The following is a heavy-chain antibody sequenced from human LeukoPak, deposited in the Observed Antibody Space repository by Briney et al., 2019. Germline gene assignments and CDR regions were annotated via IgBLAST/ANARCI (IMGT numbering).Heavy chain of an antibody. CDR2: IYYSGST. CDR3: ARPAELWFGESGAFDI. CDR1: GGSISSYY. D-gene: IGHD3-10*01. V-gene: IGHV4-59*08. Sequence: PSETLSLTCTVSGGSISSYYWSWIRQPPGKGLEWIGYIYYSGSTNYNPSLKSRVTISVDTSKNQFSLKLSSVTAADTAAYYCARPAELWFGESGAFDIWGQGTMVTVSS. J-gene: IGHJ3*02.